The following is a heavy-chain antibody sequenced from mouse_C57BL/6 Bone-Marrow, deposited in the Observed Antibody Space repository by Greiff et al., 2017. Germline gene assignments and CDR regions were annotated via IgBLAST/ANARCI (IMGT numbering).Heavy chain of an antibody. J-gene: IGHJ2*01. D-gene: IGHD2-12*01. CDR2: SRNKANDYTT. CDR3: ARDAGHDVGNY. V-gene: IGHV7-1*01. Sequence: EVQGVESGGGLVQSGRSLRLSCATSGFTFSDFYMEWVRQAPGKGLEWIAASRNKANDYTTEYSASVKGRFIVSRDTSQSILYLQMNALRAEDTAIYYCARDAGHDVGNYWGQGTTLTVSS. CDR1: GFTFSDFY.